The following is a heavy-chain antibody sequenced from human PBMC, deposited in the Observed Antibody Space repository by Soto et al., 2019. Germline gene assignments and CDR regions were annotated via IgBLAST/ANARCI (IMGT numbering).Heavy chain of an antibody. V-gene: IGHV4-4*02. CDR1: GGSVWAPDW. CDR2: VHISGHR. D-gene: IGHD1-1*01. CDR3: ARVRQGCSANNCYFDP. Sequence: QVHLQESGPGLVAPSGTLSLTCTLSGGSVWAPDWWNWVRQSPDKGLDRIAEVHISGHRNYNPSLRGRVSVSIDRSKNQFCLNSDCVTAADTAIYYCARVRQGCSANNCYFDPWGQGTQVTISS. J-gene: IGHJ5*01.